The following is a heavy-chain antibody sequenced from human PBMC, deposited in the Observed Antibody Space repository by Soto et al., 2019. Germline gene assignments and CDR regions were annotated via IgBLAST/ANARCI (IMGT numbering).Heavy chain of an antibody. CDR3: AKAPLRLVNLYYFDY. D-gene: IGHD3-9*01. Sequence: QVQLVESGGGVVQPGRSLRLSCAASGFTFSSYGMHWVRQAPGKGLEWVAVISYDGSNKYYADSVKGRFTISRDNSKNTLYLQMNSLRAEDTAVYYCAKAPLRLVNLYYFDYWGQGTLVTVSS. CDR2: ISYDGSNK. J-gene: IGHJ4*02. V-gene: IGHV3-30*18. CDR1: GFTFSSYG.